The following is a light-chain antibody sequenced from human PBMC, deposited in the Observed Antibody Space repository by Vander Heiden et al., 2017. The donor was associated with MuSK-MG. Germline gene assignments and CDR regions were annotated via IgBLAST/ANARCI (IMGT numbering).Light chain of an antibody. J-gene: IGKJ4*01. CDR1: QSVSSN. Sequence: EIVMTQSPATLSVSPGERATLSCRASQSVSSNLAWYQQKPGQSPRLLISGASTRATGIPARFSGSGSGTEFTLTISGLQSEDFAVYYCQQDESWPLTFGGGTKVEIK. CDR3: QQDESWPLT. CDR2: GAS. V-gene: IGKV3-15*01.